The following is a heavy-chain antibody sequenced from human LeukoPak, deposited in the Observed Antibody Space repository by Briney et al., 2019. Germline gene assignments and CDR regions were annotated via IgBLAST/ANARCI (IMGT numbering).Heavy chain of an antibody. D-gene: IGHD6-13*01. CDR1: GFTFSDYY. Sequence: GGSLRLSCAASGFTFSDYYMSWIRQAPGKGLEWVTYISSSGSYANYADSVKGRFTISRDNAKNSLSLQMNSLRAEDTAVYYCARVGSIAAAGTSDYWGQGTLVTVPS. CDR2: ISSSGSYA. CDR3: ARVGSIAAAGTSDY. V-gene: IGHV3-11*05. J-gene: IGHJ4*02.